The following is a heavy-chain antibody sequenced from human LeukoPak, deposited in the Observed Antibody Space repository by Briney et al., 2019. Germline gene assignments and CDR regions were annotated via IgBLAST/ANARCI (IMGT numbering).Heavy chain of an antibody. J-gene: IGHJ6*02. CDR3: ARAVLYYYYGMDV. V-gene: IGHV3-48*03. CDR1: GFTFSSYE. CDR2: ISSSGGTI. Sequence: PGGSLRLSCAASGFTFSSYEMNWVRQGPGKGLEWVSYISSSGGTIYYADAVKGRFTITRDNAKNSLYLQMNSLRAEDTAVYYCARAVLYYYYGMDVWGQGTTVTVSS.